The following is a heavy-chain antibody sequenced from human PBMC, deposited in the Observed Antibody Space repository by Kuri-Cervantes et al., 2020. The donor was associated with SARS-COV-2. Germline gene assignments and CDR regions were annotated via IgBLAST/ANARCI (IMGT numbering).Heavy chain of an antibody. CDR1: GFTFSSYA. CDR3: ARSRGGSYHGGFDY. Sequence: GESLKISCAASGFTFSSYAMHWVRQAPGKGLEWVAVISYDGSNKYYADSVKGRFTISRDNSKNTLYLQMNSLRAEDTAVYYCARSRGGSYHGGFDYWAREPWSPSPQ. V-gene: IGHV3-30-3*01. J-gene: IGHJ4*02. CDR2: ISYDGSNK. D-gene: IGHD1-26*01.